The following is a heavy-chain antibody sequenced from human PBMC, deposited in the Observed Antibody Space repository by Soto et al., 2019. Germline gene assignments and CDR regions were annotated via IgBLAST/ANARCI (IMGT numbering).Heavy chain of an antibody. CDR2: IKSKTDGGTT. J-gene: IGHJ6*02. V-gene: IGHV3-15*07. Sequence: EVQLVESGGGLVKPGGSLRLSCAASGFTFSNAWMNWVRQAPGKGLEWVGRIKSKTDGGTTDYAAPVKGRFTIARDDSKNTLYLQMNSLKTEDTAVYYCTTGITGTTGYYYYGMDVWGQGTTVTVSS. CDR1: GFTFSNAW. CDR3: TTGITGTTGYYYYGMDV. D-gene: IGHD1-7*01.